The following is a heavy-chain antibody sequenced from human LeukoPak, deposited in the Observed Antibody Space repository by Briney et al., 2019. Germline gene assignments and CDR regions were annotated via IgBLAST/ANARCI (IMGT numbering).Heavy chain of an antibody. D-gene: IGHD6-13*01. CDR1: GGSISSSSYY. V-gene: IGHV4-39*01. CDR3: ARQIAATGWVNWFDP. CDR2: IYYSGST. J-gene: IGHJ5*02. Sequence: SETLSLTCAVSGGSISSSSYYWGWIRQPPGRGLEWIGTIYYSGSTHYNPSLKSRVTISVDTSKNQFSLKLTSVTAADTALYYCARQIAATGWVNWFDPWGQGTLATVSS.